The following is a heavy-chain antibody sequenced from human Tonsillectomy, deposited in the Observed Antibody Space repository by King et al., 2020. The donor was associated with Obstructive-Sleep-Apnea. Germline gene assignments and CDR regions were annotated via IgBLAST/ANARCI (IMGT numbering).Heavy chain of an antibody. CDR1: GYTFTSYG. Sequence: VQLVESGTEVKRPGASVRVSCKASGYTFTSYGISWVRQAPGQGLEWMGWISAYNGNTNYAQKLQGRVSMTTDTSTSTAYMELRSLRSDDTAMYYCARDRYDTSTWFDPWGQGTLVTVSS. D-gene: IGHD3-22*01. J-gene: IGHJ5*02. CDR2: ISAYNGNT. V-gene: IGHV1-18*04. CDR3: ARDRYDTSTWFDP.